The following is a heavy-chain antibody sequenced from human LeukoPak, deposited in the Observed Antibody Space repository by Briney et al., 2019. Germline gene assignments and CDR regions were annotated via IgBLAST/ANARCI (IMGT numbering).Heavy chain of an antibody. CDR2: INHSGST. J-gene: IGHJ4*02. V-gene: IGHV4-34*01. D-gene: IGHD3-3*01. Sequence: SETLSLTCAVYGGSFSGYYWSWIRQPPGKGLEWIGEINHSGSTNYNPSLKSRVTISVDTSKTQFSLKLSSVTAADTAVYYCARGSYYDFWSGYSFNRYYFDYWGQGTLVTVSS. CDR3: ARGSYYDFWSGYSFNRYYFDY. CDR1: GGSFSGYY.